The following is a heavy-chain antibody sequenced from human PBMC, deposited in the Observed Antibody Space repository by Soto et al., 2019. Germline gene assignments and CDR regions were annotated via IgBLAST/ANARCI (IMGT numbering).Heavy chain of an antibody. V-gene: IGHV3-23*01. CDR2: ISASGRDI. CDR3: AKRKTSGWYYFEY. J-gene: IGHJ4*02. CDR1: GFTFSNFA. Sequence: EVQLLESGGDLVQPGGSLRLSCAASGFTFSNFAMSWVRQAPGRGLEWVSGISASGRDIHYADSVKDRFTVSRDNSKNTLYLQMNSLRPEDTAIYYCAKRKTSGWYYFEYWGQGALVTVSS. D-gene: IGHD6-19*01.